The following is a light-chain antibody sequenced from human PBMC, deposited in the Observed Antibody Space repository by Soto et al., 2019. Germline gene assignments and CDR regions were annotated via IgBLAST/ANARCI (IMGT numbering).Light chain of an antibody. CDR3: LQDINYPWT. CDR1: QGIGNV. V-gene: IGKV1-6*01. J-gene: IGKJ1*01. Sequence: AIQMNQSPSSLSASVGDRVTISCRANQGIGNVLGWYQQKPGKPPKVLIYDASNLQSGVPPRFSGSGSGTDFTLAISSLQPEDSATYFCLQDINYPWTFGQGTKVDIK. CDR2: DAS.